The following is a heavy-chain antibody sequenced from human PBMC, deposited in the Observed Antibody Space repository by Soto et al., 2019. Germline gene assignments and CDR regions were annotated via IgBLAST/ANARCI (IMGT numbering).Heavy chain of an antibody. Sequence: SGPTAGEPTQTLTLTCTFSGFSLSTSGVGVGWIRQPPGKALEWLALIYWNDDKRYSPSLKSRLTITKDTSKNQVVLTMTNMDPVDTATYYCAHRRAGGSYFRLDIVFDYWGQGTLVTVSS. D-gene: IGHD1-26*01. J-gene: IGHJ4*02. CDR3: AHRRAGGSYFRLDIVFDY. V-gene: IGHV2-5*01. CDR1: GFSLSTSGVG. CDR2: IYWNDDK.